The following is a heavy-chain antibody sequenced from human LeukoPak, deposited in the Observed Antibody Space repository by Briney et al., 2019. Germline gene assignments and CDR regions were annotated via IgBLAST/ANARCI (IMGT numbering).Heavy chain of an antibody. CDR2: INPNSGGT. D-gene: IGHD4-17*01. Sequence: ASVKVSCKASGYTFTSYGIRWVRQAPGQGLEWMGWINPNSGGTNYAQKFQGRVTMTRDTSISTAYMELSRLRSDDTAVYYCARFSVTTHDDYWGQGTLVTVSS. CDR1: GYTFTSYG. V-gene: IGHV1-2*02. CDR3: ARFSVTTHDDY. J-gene: IGHJ4*02.